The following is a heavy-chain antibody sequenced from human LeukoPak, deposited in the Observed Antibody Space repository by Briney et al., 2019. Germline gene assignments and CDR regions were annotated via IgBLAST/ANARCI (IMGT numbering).Heavy chain of an antibody. V-gene: IGHV5-51*01. CDR1: GNSFTSYW. J-gene: IGHJ4*02. D-gene: IGHD1-26*01. Sequence: GESLKISCKGSGNSFTSYWIGWVRQMPGKGLEWMGIIYPDDSDTRYSPSFKGQVTISADKSISTAYLQWSSLKASDTAMYYWARTSGLGGAPTWWDYFDYWGQGTLVTVSS. CDR2: IYPDDSDT. CDR3: ARTSGLGGAPTWWDYFDY.